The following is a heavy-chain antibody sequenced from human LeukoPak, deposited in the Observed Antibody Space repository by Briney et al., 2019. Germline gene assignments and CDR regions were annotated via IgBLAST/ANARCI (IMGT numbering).Heavy chain of an antibody. Sequence: SGTLSLTCSVSGGSIRSSDWWSWVRQPPGKGLEWIGEIYHSGITNYHPSLKSRVTVSIDTSRNQFSLKLTSVTAADTAVYYCARSCGGDCYSPKYDYWGQGTLVTVSS. CDR2: IYHSGIT. V-gene: IGHV4-4*02. D-gene: IGHD2-21*02. CDR3: ARSCGGDCYSPKYDY. J-gene: IGHJ4*02. CDR1: GGSIRSSDW.